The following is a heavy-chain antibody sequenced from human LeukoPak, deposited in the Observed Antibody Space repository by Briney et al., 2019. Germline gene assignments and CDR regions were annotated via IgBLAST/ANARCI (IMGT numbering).Heavy chain of an antibody. J-gene: IGHJ5*02. D-gene: IGHD3-10*01. Sequence: SETLSLTWTVSGDSISSNHYYWGWVRQPPGKGLEWIGSGTTYYNPSLKSRVTISVDTSKNQFSLKLSSVTAADTAVYYCARTGGYMVRGVQNWFDPWGQGTLVTVSS. V-gene: IGHV4-39*01. CDR2: GTT. CDR1: GDSISSNHYY. CDR3: ARTGGYMVRGVQNWFDP.